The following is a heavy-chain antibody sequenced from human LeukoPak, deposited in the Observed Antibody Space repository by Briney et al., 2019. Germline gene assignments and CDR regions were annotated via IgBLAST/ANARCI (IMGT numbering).Heavy chain of an antibody. CDR3: AREGASSSFGY. V-gene: IGHV3-21*04. CDR1: GLIFSDAW. J-gene: IGHJ4*02. D-gene: IGHD6-13*01. CDR2: ISKSGTYI. Sequence: GGSLRLSCAASGLIFSDAWMGWVRQAPGKGLEWVSAISKSGTYIKYADSVKGRFTVSRDNAKNSLFLQMNSLRAEDTAVYYCAREGASSSFGYWGQGTLVTVSS.